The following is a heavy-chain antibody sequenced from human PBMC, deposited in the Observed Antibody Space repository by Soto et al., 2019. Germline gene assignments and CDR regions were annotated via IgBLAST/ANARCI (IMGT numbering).Heavy chain of an antibody. D-gene: IGHD3-3*01. J-gene: IGHJ6*02. CDR1: GFTFSSYA. CDR3: ARETYYDFWSGPYYGMDV. V-gene: IGHV3-30-3*01. Sequence: QVQLVESGGGVVQPGRSLRLSCAASGFTFSSYAMHWVRQAPGKGLEWVAVISYDGSNKYYADSVKGRFTISRDNSKNTPYLQMNSLRAEDTAVYYCARETYYDFWSGPYYGMDVWGQGTTVTVSS. CDR2: ISYDGSNK.